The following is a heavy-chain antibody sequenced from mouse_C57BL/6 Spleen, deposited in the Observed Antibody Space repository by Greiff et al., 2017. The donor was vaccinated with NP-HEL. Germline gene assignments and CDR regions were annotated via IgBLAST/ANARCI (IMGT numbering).Heavy chain of an antibody. V-gene: IGHV1-55*01. CDR2: IYPGSGST. Sequence: QVQLKQPGAELVKPGASVKMSCKASGYTFTSYWITWVKQRPGQGLEWIGDIYPGSGSTNYNEKFKSKATLTVDTSSSTAYMQLSSLTSEDSAVYYCARNYYGSSYVNAMDYWGQGTSVTVSS. J-gene: IGHJ4*01. D-gene: IGHD1-1*01. CDR1: GYTFTSYW. CDR3: ARNYYGSSYVNAMDY.